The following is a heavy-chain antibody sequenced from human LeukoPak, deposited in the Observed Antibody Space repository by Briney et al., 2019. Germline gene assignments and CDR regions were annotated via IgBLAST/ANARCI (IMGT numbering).Heavy chain of an antibody. CDR3: ARVPYGDYGS. CDR1: GFTFSFYS. J-gene: IGHJ4*02. D-gene: IGHD4-17*01. Sequence: PGGSLRLSCAASGFTFSFYSMNWVRQAPGKGLGWVSYISSSDNTIHYADSVKGRFTISRDNAKNSLYLQMNSLRAEDTAMYYCARVPYGDYGSWGQGTLVTVSS. CDR2: ISSSDNTI. V-gene: IGHV3-48*01.